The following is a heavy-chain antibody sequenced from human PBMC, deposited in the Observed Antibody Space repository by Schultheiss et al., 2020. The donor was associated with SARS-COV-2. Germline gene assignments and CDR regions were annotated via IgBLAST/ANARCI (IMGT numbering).Heavy chain of an antibody. CDR3: VKEGEEMGTS. Sequence: GGSLRLSCAASGFTFSSYSMNWVRQAPGKGLEWVSYITSSSRITYYAYSVQGRFTISRDNAKNSLYLQMNSLRVDDTAVYYCVKEGEEMGTSWGQGTLVTVSS. CDR2: ITSSSRIT. D-gene: IGHD1-1*01. V-gene: IGHV3-48*04. CDR1: GFTFSSYS. J-gene: IGHJ4*02.